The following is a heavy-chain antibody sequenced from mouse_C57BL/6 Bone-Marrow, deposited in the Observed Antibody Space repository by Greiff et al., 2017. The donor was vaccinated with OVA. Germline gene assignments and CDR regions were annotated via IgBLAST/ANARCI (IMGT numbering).Heavy chain of an antibody. V-gene: IGHV1-18*01. Sequence: VQLKQSGPELVKPGASVKIPCKASGYTFTDYNMDWVKQSHGKSLEWIGDINPNNGGTIYNQKFKGKATLTVDKSSSTAYMELRSLTSEDTAVYYCARRGTGYYYGSSLFAYWGQGTLVTVSA. CDR2: INPNNGGT. J-gene: IGHJ3*01. CDR3: ARRGTGYYYGSSLFAY. CDR1: GYTFTDYN. D-gene: IGHD1-1*01.